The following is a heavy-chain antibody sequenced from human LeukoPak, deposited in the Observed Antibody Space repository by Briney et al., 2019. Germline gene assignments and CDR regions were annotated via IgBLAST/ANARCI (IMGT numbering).Heavy chain of an antibody. CDR3: ARDLRGPVGATPLQH. V-gene: IGHV4-59*01. J-gene: IGHJ1*01. D-gene: IGHD1-26*01. CDR2: IYYSGST. CDR1: GGSISSYY. Sequence: SETLSLTCTVSGGSISSYYWSWIRQPPGKGLGWIGYIYYSGSTNYNPSLKSRVTISVDTSKNQFSLKLSSVTAADTAVYYCARDLRGPVGATPLQHWGQGTLVTVSS.